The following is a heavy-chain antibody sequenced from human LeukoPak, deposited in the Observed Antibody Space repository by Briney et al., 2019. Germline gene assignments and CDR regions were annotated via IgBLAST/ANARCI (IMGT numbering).Heavy chain of an antibody. J-gene: IGHJ6*03. CDR3: AGSYHYYMDV. CDR1: GYSISSGYY. V-gene: IGHV4-38-2*01. CDR2: ISYIGST. Sequence: KPSETLSLTCAVSGYSISSGYYWGWIRQPPGKGLEWIGYISYIGSTKYNPSLKSRVTISEDTSKKQFSLKLSSVTAADTAVYYCAGSYHYYMDVWGKGTAVTVSS.